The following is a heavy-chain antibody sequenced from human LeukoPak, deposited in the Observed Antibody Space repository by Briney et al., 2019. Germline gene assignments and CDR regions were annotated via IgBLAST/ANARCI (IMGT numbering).Heavy chain of an antibody. V-gene: IGHV3-30*04. Sequence: GGSLRLSCTTSGFIFSRHSMHWVRQAPGKGLEWVAVIGDEGIQKYYADSVKGRFTISRDDSKNILYLQMDGLRAEDTGVYYCARDMIMGGPPDYLDYWGQGTLVTVSS. CDR2: IGDEGIQK. CDR1: GFIFSRHS. D-gene: IGHD3-22*01. J-gene: IGHJ4*02. CDR3: ARDMIMGGPPDYLDY.